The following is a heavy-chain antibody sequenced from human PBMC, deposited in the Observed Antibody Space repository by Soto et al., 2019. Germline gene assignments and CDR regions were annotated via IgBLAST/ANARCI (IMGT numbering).Heavy chain of an antibody. Sequence: GGSLRLSCTASGFTFSDSWMTWVCQAPGKGLEWVARIKPDESEKKYADSVKGRFSISRDNAKNSMYLQMDSLRGEDTAVYYCVRGGSNYASWGQGTLVTVSS. CDR2: IKPDESEK. V-gene: IGHV3-7*01. D-gene: IGHD4-4*01. J-gene: IGHJ5*02. CDR1: GFTFSDSW. CDR3: VRGGSNYAS.